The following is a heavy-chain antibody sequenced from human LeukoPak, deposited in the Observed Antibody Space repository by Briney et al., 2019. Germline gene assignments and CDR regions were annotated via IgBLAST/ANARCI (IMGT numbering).Heavy chain of an antibody. CDR3: ARDYEGATRRDLFDP. V-gene: IGHV1-18*01. Sequence: ASVKVSWKDTGYTFTNNRISWVRPDPGQLLEWNGWIGTYDGDTNFAQRVEGRVTLTIDTSTSTAYMELRSLRSDDTAMYYCARDYEGATRRDLFDPWGQGTLVTVSS. CDR2: IGTYDGDT. CDR1: GYTFTNNR. D-gene: IGHD1-26*01. J-gene: IGHJ5*02.